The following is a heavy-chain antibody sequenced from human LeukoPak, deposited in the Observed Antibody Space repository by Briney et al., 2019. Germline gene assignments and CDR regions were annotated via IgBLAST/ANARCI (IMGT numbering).Heavy chain of an antibody. Sequence: ASVKVSCKVSEYTFTDYYMHWVQQAPGKGLEWMGLVDPEDGETIYAEKFQGRVTITADTSTDTAYMELSSLRSEDTAVYYCATVGRDEKSRDFDYWGQGTLVTVSS. CDR3: ATVGRDEKSRDFDY. CDR2: VDPEDGET. V-gene: IGHV1-69-2*01. D-gene: IGHD1-26*01. J-gene: IGHJ4*02. CDR1: EYTFTDYY.